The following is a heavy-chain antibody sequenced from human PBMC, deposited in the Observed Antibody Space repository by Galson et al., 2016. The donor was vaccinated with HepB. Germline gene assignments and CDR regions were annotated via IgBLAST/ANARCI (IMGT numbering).Heavy chain of an antibody. CDR3: ARTRGGSRWRCFDH. V-gene: IGHV5-51*01. CDR2: IYPGDSET. CDR1: EYDFSSYW. J-gene: IGHJ4*02. D-gene: IGHD6-13*01. Sequence: QSGAEVKKPGDSLKISCTTSEYDFSSYWIGWVRQMPGKGLEWMGAIYPGDSETRYSPSFQGHITFSVDKSSSTAYLQWSSLKASDTAVYYCARTRGGSRWRCFDHWGQGTLVTVSS.